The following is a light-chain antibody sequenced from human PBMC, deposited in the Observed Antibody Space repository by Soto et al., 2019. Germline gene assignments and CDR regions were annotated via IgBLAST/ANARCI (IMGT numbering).Light chain of an antibody. J-gene: IGKJ2*01. V-gene: IGKV3-15*01. CDR1: QSVSSN. CDR3: QQYNNWPGMYT. CDR2: GAS. Sequence: EIVMTQSPATLSVSPGERATLSCRASQSVSSNLAWYQQKPGQAPRLLIYGASTRATGIPARFXGSGXGTXXXXXXXXXXXEDFAVYYCQQYNNWPGMYTFGQGTKLEIK.